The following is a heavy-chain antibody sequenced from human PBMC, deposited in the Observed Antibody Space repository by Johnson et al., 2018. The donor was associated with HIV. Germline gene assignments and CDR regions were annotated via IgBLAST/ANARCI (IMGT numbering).Heavy chain of an antibody. CDR3: ARLDNGDPFDI. D-gene: IGHD1-14*01. Sequence: QLVESGGGLVQPGGSLRLSCAASGFTFHNYWMSWVRQAPGKGLEWVANIKQDGSDKFYVDSVKGRFTISRDNAQNSLYLQMNTLRAEDTAIYYCARLDNGDPFDIWGQGTMVTVSS. CDR1: GFTFHNYW. J-gene: IGHJ3*02. V-gene: IGHV3-7*01. CDR2: IKQDGSDK.